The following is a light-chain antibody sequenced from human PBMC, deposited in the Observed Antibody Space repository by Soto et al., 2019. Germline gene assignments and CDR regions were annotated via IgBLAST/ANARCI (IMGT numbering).Light chain of an antibody. CDR3: QQRSNPIT. CDR2: DAS. V-gene: IGKV3-11*01. J-gene: IGKJ5*01. Sequence: EIVLTQSPATLSLSPGERATLSCRASQSVSSYLAWYQQKPGQAPRLLIYDASNRATGIPARFSGSGSGTDFTLTISSLEPEDFAVYYCQQRSNPITFGQGTRLEXK. CDR1: QSVSSY.